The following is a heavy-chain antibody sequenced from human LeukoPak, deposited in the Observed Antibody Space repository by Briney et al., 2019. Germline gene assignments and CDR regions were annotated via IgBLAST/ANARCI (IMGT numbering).Heavy chain of an antibody. Sequence: ASVKVSCKASGYTFTGYYIHWVRQAPGQGLEWMGWINPNSGGTNYAQKFQGRVTMTRDTSISTAYMELSRLRSDDTAVYYCAREAAMVPSYNWFDPWGQGTLVTVSS. D-gene: IGHD3-10*01. V-gene: IGHV1-2*02. CDR3: AREAAMVPSYNWFDP. CDR2: INPNSGGT. CDR1: GYTFTGYY. J-gene: IGHJ5*02.